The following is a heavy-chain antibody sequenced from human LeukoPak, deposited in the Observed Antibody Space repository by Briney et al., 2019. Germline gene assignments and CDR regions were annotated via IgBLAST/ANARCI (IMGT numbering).Heavy chain of an antibody. Sequence: GRPLRLSCAASGFTFDDYAMHWVRQAPGKGLEWVSGISWNSGSIGYADSVKGRFTISRDNAKNSLYLQMNSLRAEDTALYYCAKGGYSSDYFDYWGQGTLVTVSS. CDR1: GFTFDDYA. J-gene: IGHJ4*02. D-gene: IGHD6-19*01. CDR3: AKGGYSSDYFDY. V-gene: IGHV3-9*01. CDR2: ISWNSGSI.